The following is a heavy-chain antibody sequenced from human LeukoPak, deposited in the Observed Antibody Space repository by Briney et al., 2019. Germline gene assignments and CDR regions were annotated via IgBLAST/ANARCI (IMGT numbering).Heavy chain of an antibody. CDR2: ISAYNGNT. D-gene: IGHD1-7*01. J-gene: IGHJ4*02. V-gene: IGHV1-18*04. Sequence: ASVNVSCKASGYTFTGYYMHWVRQAPGQGLEWMGWISAYNGNTNYAQKLQGRVTMTTDTSTSTAYMELRSLRSDDTAVYYCARTSFKLPDYWGQGTLVTVSS. CDR1: GYTFTGYY. CDR3: ARTSFKLPDY.